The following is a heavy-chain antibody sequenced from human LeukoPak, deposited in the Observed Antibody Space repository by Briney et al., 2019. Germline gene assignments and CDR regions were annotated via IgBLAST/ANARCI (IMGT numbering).Heavy chain of an antibody. CDR3: ARDGTSGYYFFDY. J-gene: IGHJ4*02. CDR2: ISGSGGST. D-gene: IGHD3-22*01. CDR1: GLTFSSYA. V-gene: IGHV3-23*01. Sequence: GGSLRLSCAASGLTFSSYAMSWVRQAPGKGLEWVSVISGSGGSTYYADSVKGRFTISRDNSKNTLYLQMNSLRAEDTAVYYCARDGTSGYYFFDYWGQGTLVTVSS.